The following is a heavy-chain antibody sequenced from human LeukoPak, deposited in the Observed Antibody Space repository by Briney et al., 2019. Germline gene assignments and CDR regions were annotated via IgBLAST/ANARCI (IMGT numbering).Heavy chain of an antibody. CDR3: ARDTVIIGTTRV. V-gene: IGHV1-69*05. D-gene: IGHD1-14*01. J-gene: IGHJ4*02. Sequence: ASVKVSCKASGGTFSSYAISWVRQAPGQGLEWMGRIIPIFGTANYAQKFQGRVTITTDESTSTAYMELSSLRSEDTAVYYCARDTVIIGTTRVWGQGTLVTVSS. CDR2: IIPIFGTA. CDR1: GGTFSSYA.